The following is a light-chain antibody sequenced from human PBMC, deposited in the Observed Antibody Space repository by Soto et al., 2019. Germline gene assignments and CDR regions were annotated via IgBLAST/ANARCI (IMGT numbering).Light chain of an antibody. J-gene: IGKJ2*01. CDR1: QTTSDSY. CDR3: QQYGNSPTYT. CDR2: DTS. Sequence: EIVLTQSPGTLSLSPGERATLSCRASQTTSDSYLGWYQQKPGQAPRLLIYDTSNRATGIPDRFSGSGSGTDFTLTISRLEPEDFAVYYCQQYGNSPTYTFGQGTTLEI. V-gene: IGKV3-20*01.